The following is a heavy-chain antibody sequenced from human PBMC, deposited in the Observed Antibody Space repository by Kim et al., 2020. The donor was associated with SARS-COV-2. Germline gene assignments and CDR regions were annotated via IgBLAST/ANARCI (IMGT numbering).Heavy chain of an antibody. D-gene: IGHD3-22*01. CDR1: DNTFTTYG. CDR2: SSALNGNT. Sequence: ASVKVSCKASDNTFTTYGITWVRQAPGQGLEWMGWSSALNGNTKYAQKLQGRVTMTADTSTSTAYMELRSLTSDDTAVYYCVRGGDYFNRGGQRIWSFDVWGRGTRVSVSS. CDR3: VRGGDYFNRGGQRIWSFDV. J-gene: IGHJ2*01. V-gene: IGHV1-18*04.